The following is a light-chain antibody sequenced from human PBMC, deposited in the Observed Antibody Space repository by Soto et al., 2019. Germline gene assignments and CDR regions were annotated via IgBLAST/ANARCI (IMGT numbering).Light chain of an antibody. V-gene: IGKV1-9*01. Sequence: DIQLTQSPSFLSASVGDRVTITCRASQGISSYLAWYQQKPGKAPNLLIYAASTLQSGVPSSFSGSGSGIEFTLTISSLQPEDFATYYCQQLSSYPRTFGQGTKVEIK. CDR1: QGISSY. CDR3: QQLSSYPRT. J-gene: IGKJ1*01. CDR2: AAS.